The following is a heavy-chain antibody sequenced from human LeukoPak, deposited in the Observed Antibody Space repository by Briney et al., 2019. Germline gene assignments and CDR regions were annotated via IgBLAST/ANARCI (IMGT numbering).Heavy chain of an antibody. CDR1: GFTFNNYG. CDR3: AKGFSDFRSGFYSLIDH. CDR2: ISGSGGST. J-gene: IGHJ4*02. V-gene: IGHV3-23*01. Sequence: PGGSLRLSCAASGFTFNNYGMSWVRQAPGKGLEWVSTISGSGGSTYYADSVKGRFTISRDNSKNTLYLQMNSLRAEDTAVYYCAKGFSDFRSGFYSLIDHWGQGTLVTVSS. D-gene: IGHD3-3*01.